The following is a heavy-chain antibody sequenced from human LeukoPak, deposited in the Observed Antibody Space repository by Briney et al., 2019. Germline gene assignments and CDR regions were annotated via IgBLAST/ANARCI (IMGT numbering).Heavy chain of an antibody. D-gene: IGHD3-10*01. CDR2: ISGSGGST. Sequence: PGGSLRLSCAASGFTFSSYAMSWVRQAPGKGLEWVSAISGSGGSTYYADSVKGRFTISRDNAKNSLYLQMNSLRAEDTAVYYCARDDEFGEFSPLDYWGQGTLVTVSS. CDR1: GFTFSSYA. CDR3: ARDDEFGEFSPLDY. J-gene: IGHJ4*02. V-gene: IGHV3-23*01.